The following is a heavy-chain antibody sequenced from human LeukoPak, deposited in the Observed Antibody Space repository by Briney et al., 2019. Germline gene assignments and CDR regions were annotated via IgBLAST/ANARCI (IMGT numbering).Heavy chain of an antibody. Sequence: PGGSLRLSCAASGFTFSSYGMSWVRQAPGKGLEWVSAISGSGSSTYYADSVKGRFTISRDNAKNPLYLQMNSLRAEDTAVYYGAREDLLAAAGTFDYWGQGTLVTVSS. CDR1: GFTFSSYG. J-gene: IGHJ4*02. CDR3: AREDLLAAAGTFDY. D-gene: IGHD6-13*01. V-gene: IGHV3-21*01. CDR2: ISGSGSST.